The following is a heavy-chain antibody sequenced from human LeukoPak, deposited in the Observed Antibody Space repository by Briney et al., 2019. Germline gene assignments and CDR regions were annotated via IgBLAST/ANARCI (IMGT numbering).Heavy chain of an antibody. V-gene: IGHV3-30*02. J-gene: IGHJ4*02. D-gene: IGHD6-19*01. Sequence: GGSLRLSCAASGFTFSNYGMHWVRQAQGKGLEWVAFIRFDGSNKYYADSVKGRFTISRDNSKNSLYLQMNSLRAEDTAVYYCARGLLYSSGWYHYWGQGTLVTVSS. CDR1: GFTFSNYG. CDR3: ARGLLYSSGWYHY. CDR2: IRFDGSNK.